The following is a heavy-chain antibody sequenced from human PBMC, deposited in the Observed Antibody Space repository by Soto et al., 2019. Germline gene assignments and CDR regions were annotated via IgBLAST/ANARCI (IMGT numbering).Heavy chain of an antibody. CDR3: ARYKSNYYYGMDV. CDR1: GGSISSYY. J-gene: IGHJ6*02. CDR2: IYYSGIT. Sequence: SETLFLTCTVFGGSISSYYWRWIRQPPGKGLEWIGYIYYSGITNYNPSLKSRDTISVDTSKNQFSLKLSSVTAADTAVYYCARYKSNYYYGMDVWGQGTTVTVSS. D-gene: IGHD1-20*01. V-gene: IGHV4-59*01.